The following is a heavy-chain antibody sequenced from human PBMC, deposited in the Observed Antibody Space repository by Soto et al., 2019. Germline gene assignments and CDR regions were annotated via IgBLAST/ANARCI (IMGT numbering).Heavy chain of an antibody. V-gene: IGHV1-18*01. CDR3: ARDGTLISARNWFGP. Sequence: ASVKVSCKASGYTFTSYGITWVRQAPGQGLEWMGWSSGYNGDIKYAQKFQGRVTMTAETSTSTAYMELRSLRFDDTAIYFCARDGTLISARNWFGPRGQGTLVTVSS. CDR2: SSGYNGDI. J-gene: IGHJ5*02. CDR1: GYTFTSYG. D-gene: IGHD6-6*01.